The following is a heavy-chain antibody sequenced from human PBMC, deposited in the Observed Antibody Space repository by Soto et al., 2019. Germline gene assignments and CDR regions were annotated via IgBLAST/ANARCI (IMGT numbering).Heavy chain of an antibody. Sequence: GGSLRLSCAASGFTFSSYAMSWVRQAPGKGLEWVSAISGSGGSTYYADSVKGRFTISRDNSKNTLYLQMNSLRAEDTAVYYCAKDGTDFWSGYPIDYWGQGTLVTVSS. CDR3: AKDGTDFWSGYPIDY. V-gene: IGHV3-23*01. J-gene: IGHJ4*02. CDR1: GFTFSSYA. CDR2: ISGSGGST. D-gene: IGHD3-3*01.